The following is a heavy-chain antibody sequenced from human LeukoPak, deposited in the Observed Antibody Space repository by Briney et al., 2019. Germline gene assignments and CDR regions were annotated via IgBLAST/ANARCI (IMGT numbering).Heavy chain of an antibody. V-gene: IGHV4-34*01. D-gene: IGHD5/OR15-5a*01. CDR3: ARGHLVSNAFDI. Sequence: AETLSLTCAVYGGSFSGYYWSWIRQPPGKGLEWIGELNHSGSTNYNPSLKSRVTISVDTSKNQFSLKLSSVTAADTAVYYCARGHLVSNAFDIWGQGTMVTVSA. CDR2: LNHSGST. CDR1: GGSFSGYY. J-gene: IGHJ3*02.